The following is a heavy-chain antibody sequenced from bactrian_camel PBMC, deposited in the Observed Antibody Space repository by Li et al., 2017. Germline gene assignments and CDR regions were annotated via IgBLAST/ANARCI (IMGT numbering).Heavy chain of an antibody. CDR2: VFPGAGVT. V-gene: IGHV3S40*01. Sequence: DVQLVESGGGSVQAGGSLRLSCAASGYSFSRNCMGWFRQAPGKEREGVAAVFPGAGVTYYADSVKGRFTISLDAAANTLYLQMDSLTLEDTAMYYCAASIIVLQPASRLRRRPYNHWGQGTQVTVS. D-gene: IGHD2*01. CDR3: AASIIVLQPASRLRRRPYNH. CDR1: GYSFSRNC. J-gene: IGHJ4*01.